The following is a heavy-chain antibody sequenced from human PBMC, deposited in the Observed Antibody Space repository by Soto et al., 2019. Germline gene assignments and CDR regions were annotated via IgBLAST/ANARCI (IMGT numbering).Heavy chain of an antibody. CDR3: FTADLYITSASGMDV. CDR1: GFTFTDAW. CDR2: IKSKADGGTT. D-gene: IGHD1-20*01. Sequence: XGSLRLSCAVSGFTFTDAWMNWVRQAPGKGLEWVGRIKSKADGGTTDYAAPVIDRFTISRDDSQNTLYLQMNSLKIEDTAVYYCFTADLYITSASGMDVWGQGTTVTVSS. J-gene: IGHJ6*02. V-gene: IGHV3-15*01.